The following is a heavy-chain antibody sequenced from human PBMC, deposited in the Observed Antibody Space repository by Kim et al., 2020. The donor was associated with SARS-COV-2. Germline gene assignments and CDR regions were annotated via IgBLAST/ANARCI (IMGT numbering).Heavy chain of an antibody. CDR1: GFTFSSYT. Sequence: GGSLRLSCAASGFTFSSYTMNWVRQAPGKGLEWVSSISSSSTSINYADSVKGRFTLSRDNAKNSLYLQMNSLRAEDTAVYYCARGFYGSGSPIDYWGQGTLVTVSS. V-gene: IGHV3-21*01. CDR3: ARGFYGSGSPIDY. CDR2: ISSSSTSI. D-gene: IGHD3-10*01. J-gene: IGHJ4*02.